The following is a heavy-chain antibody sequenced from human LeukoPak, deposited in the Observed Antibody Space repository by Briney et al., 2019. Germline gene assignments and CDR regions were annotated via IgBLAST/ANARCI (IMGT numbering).Heavy chain of an antibody. CDR1: GFTFSIYW. CDR3: ATSVITLDAFEI. V-gene: IGHV3-74*01. Sequence: GGSLRLSCAASGFTFSIYWMYWVRQAPGKGLVWVSHINSDGSSTSYADSVKGRFTISRDNAKNTLYLQMNSLRAEDTAVYYCATSVITLDAFEIWGQGTMVTVPS. CDR2: INSDGSST. J-gene: IGHJ3*02.